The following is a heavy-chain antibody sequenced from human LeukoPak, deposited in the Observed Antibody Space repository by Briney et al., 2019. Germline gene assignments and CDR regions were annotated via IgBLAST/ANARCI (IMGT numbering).Heavy chain of an antibody. D-gene: IGHD2-21*02. CDR3: ARAFCSGGHCYQGAFDY. V-gene: IGHV3-48*03. CDR1: GFNFSYYD. J-gene: IGHJ4*02. Sequence: GGSLRVSCVASGFNFSYYDMYWVRQAPGKGLEWLSYISSFGNIIYYADSLEGRFTLSRDNAKNSLYLQMHSLRVEDTAVYYCARAFCSGGHCYQGAFDYWGQGTLVTVSS. CDR2: ISSFGNII.